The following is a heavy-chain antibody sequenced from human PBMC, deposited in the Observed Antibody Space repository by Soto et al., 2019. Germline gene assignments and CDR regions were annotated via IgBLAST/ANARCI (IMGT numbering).Heavy chain of an antibody. CDR3: ARTRGTYALDY. V-gene: IGHV1-3*01. J-gene: IGHJ4*02. Sequence: QVHLVQSGAEVKKPGASVNISCKASGYRFNSYLMFWVRQAPGQRPEWVGWINVYYGNTKYSQNLQGRVTISSDTSAATVYMDLRGQTNEDTAVSYCARTRGTYALDYWGKGTLVTVSS. D-gene: IGHD4-17*01. CDR1: GYRFNSYL. CDR2: INVYYGNT.